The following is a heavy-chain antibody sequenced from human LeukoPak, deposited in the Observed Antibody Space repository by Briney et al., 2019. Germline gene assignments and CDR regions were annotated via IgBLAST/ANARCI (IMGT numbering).Heavy chain of an antibody. D-gene: IGHD1-26*01. CDR2: IYYSGST. Sequence: PSETLSLTCTVSGGSISSYHWSWVRRPPGKGLEWIGYIYYSGSTNYNPSLKSRVTISVDMSKNQFSLKLSSVTAADTAVYFCARGVWEPYYWGQGTLVTVSS. V-gene: IGHV4-59*08. CDR3: ARGVWEPYY. J-gene: IGHJ4*02. CDR1: GGSISSYH.